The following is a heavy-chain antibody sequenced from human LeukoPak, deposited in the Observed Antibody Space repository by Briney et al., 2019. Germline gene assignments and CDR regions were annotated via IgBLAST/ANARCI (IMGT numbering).Heavy chain of an antibody. V-gene: IGHV1-2*02. CDR3: AKSGYGFGYGWDVAV. Sequence: ASVKVSCRASGYPFTAYFIYWVRQAPGQGLEWMGWINPNSGGTNSAQKFQDRVTMTRDTSISTVYMELSSLRPDDTAVYYCAKSGYGFGYGWDVAVWGKGTTVTVSS. D-gene: IGHD5-18*01. CDR2: INPNSGGT. J-gene: IGHJ6*04. CDR1: GYPFTAYF.